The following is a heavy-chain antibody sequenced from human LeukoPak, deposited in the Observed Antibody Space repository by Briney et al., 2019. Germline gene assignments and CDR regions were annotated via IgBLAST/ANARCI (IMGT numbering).Heavy chain of an antibody. CDR2: IYYSGST. CDR1: GGSISSGGYY. D-gene: IGHD4-17*01. J-gene: IGHJ4*02. V-gene: IGHV4-31*03. Sequence: SQTLSLTCTVSGGSISSGGYYWSWIRQHPRKRLAWIGYIYYSGSTYYNPSLKSRVTISVDTSKHQFSLKLSSVTATDTAVYYCASLTTVTQGYFDSWGQGTLVTVSS. CDR3: ASLTTVTQGYFDS.